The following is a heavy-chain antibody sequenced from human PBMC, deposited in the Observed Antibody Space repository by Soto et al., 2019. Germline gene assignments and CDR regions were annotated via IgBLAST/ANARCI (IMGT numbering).Heavy chain of an antibody. CDR2: ISGYSGNT. V-gene: IGHV1-18*01. D-gene: IGHD3-22*01. CDR3: ARDWGRYYYDSSGYYYAGY. J-gene: IGHJ4*02. CDR1: AYTFISYG. Sequence: GASVKVSCKASAYTFISYGISWVRQAPGQGLEWMGWISGYSGNTNYAQKFQGRVTMTTDTSTSTAYMELRSLRSDDTAVYYCARDWGRYYYDSSGYYYAGYWGQGSLVPVAS.